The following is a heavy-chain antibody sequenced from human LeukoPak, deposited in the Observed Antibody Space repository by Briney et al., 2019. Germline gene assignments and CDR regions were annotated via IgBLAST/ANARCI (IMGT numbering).Heavy chain of an antibody. CDR2: IYTSGST. CDR3: ARHRAWYFDL. CDR1: GGSISSYY. V-gene: IGHV4-4*09. Sequence: SETLSLTCTVPGGSISSYYWSWIRQPPGKGLEWIGYIYTSGSTNYNPSLKSRVTISVDTSKNQFSLKLSSVTAADTAVYYCARHRAWYFDLWGRGTLVTVSS. D-gene: IGHD3-10*01. J-gene: IGHJ2*01.